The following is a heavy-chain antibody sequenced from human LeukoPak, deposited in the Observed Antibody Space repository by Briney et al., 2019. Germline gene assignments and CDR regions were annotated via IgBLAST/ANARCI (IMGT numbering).Heavy chain of an antibody. Sequence: GESLRLSCAASGFTFSNYWMSWVRQAPGKGLEWVANIKQDGSETYYVDSVKSRFTISRDNAKNSLFLQMNSLTAEDTAVYYCARKGGTRGPLNYWGQGTLVTVSS. CDR1: GFTFSNYW. V-gene: IGHV3-7*01. D-gene: IGHD2-8*01. CDR2: IKQDGSET. J-gene: IGHJ4*02. CDR3: ARKGGTRGPLNY.